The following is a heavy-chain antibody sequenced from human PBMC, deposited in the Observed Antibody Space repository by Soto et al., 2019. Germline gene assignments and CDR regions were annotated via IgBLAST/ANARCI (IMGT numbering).Heavy chain of an antibody. J-gene: IGHJ6*02. CDR2: MNPNSGNT. V-gene: IGHV1-8*01. Sequence: QVQLVQSGAEVKKPGASVKVSCKASGYTFTSYDINWVRQATGQGLEWMGWMNPNSGNTCYAQKFQGRVTMTRNTSISTAYMELSSLRSEDTAVYYCARGRGYSSGWYLYYYGMDVWGQGTTVTVSS. CDR1: GYTFTSYD. D-gene: IGHD6-19*01. CDR3: ARGRGYSSGWYLYYYGMDV.